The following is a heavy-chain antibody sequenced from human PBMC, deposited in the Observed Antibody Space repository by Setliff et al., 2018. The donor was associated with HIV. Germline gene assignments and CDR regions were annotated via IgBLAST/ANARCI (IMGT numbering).Heavy chain of an antibody. J-gene: IGHJ6*02. CDR1: GDSINSGSYY. D-gene: IGHD6-13*01. CDR3: ARDRESSSWYYYYYYGMDV. CDR2: IYTSGST. V-gene: IGHV4-61*02. Sequence: SETLSLTCTVSGDSINSGSYYWSWIRQPAGRGLEWIGRIYTSGSTNYNPSLKSRVTISVDTSKNQFSLKLSSVTAADTAVYYCARDRESSSWYYYYYYGMDVWGQGTTVTVSS.